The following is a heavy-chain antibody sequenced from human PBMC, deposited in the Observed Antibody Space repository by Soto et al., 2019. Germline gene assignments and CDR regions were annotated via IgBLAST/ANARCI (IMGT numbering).Heavy chain of an antibody. V-gene: IGHV3-30*18. CDR1: GFTFSSYG. J-gene: IGHJ6*02. D-gene: IGHD1-26*01. Sequence: PGGSLRLSCAASGFTFSSYGMHWVRQAPGKGLEWVAVISYDGSNKYYADSVKGRFTISRDNSKNTLYLQMNSLRAEDTAVYYCAKDLYGVVGATPEDFPALTRGMDVWGQGTTVTVS. CDR3: AKDLYGVVGATPEDFPALTRGMDV. CDR2: ISYDGSNK.